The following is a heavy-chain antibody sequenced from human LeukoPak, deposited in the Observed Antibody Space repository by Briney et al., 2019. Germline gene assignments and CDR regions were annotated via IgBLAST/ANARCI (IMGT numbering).Heavy chain of an antibody. CDR2: INAGNGNT. CDR1: GYTFTNYV. V-gene: IGHV1-3*01. CDR3: ARELPVPGNFDY. D-gene: IGHD6-19*01. J-gene: IGHJ4*02. Sequence: PGASVNVSCKASGYTFTNYVVHWLRQAPGQRPEWMGWINAGNGNTKYSQKFQGRVTITGDTSASTAYMEVSNLTSEDTAVYYCARELPVPGNFDYWGQGTLVTVSS.